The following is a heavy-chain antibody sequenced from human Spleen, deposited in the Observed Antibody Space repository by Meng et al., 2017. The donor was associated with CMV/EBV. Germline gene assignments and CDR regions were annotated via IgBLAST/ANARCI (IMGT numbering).Heavy chain of an antibody. Sequence: GESLKISCAASGFTFSSYAMTWVRQAPGKGLEWVSVIRWRGDTTNYADSVKGRFIISRDNSKSTLYLQMNGLRAEDTAVYYCARTRGAMVSYGMDVWGQGTTVTVSS. CDR1: GFTFSSYA. J-gene: IGHJ6*02. V-gene: IGHV3-23*01. CDR2: IRWRGDTT. CDR3: ARTRGAMVSYGMDV. D-gene: IGHD5-18*01.